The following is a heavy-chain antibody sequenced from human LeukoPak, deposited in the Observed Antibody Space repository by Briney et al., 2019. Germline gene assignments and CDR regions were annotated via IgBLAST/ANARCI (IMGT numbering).Heavy chain of an antibody. V-gene: IGHV4-34*01. CDR3: ARGPYSYDSSGAFDI. CDR2: INHSGST. CDR1: GGSFSGYY. J-gene: IGHJ3*02. D-gene: IGHD3-22*01. Sequence: PSETLSLTCAVYGGSFSGYYWSWIRQPPGKGLEWIGEINHSGSTNYNPPLKSRVTISVDTSKNQFSLKLSSVTAADTAVYFCARGPYSYDSSGAFDIWGQGTMVTVSS.